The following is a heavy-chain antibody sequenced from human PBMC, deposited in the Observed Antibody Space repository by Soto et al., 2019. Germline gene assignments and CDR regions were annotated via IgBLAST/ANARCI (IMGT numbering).Heavy chain of an antibody. CDR3: ARAVEMATISFDP. D-gene: IGHD5-12*01. Sequence: SETLSLTCTVSGGSISSYYWSWIRQPPGKGLECIGYIYYSGSTNYNPSLKSRVTISVDTSKNQFSLKLSSVTAADTAVYYCARAVEMATISFDPWGQGTLVTVYS. V-gene: IGHV4-59*01. CDR1: GGSISSYY. J-gene: IGHJ5*02. CDR2: IYYSGST.